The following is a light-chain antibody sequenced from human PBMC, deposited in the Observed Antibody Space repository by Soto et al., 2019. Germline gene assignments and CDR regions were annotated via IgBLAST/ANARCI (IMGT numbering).Light chain of an antibody. CDR1: QTTNTW. Sequence: DIQMTQFPSTLSASVGDRVTITCRASQTTNTWLAWYQQKPGTAPKLLIYDASSLEGGVPSRFSASGSGTEFTLTISSLQPDDLATYYCQQYISYPYTFGLGTKVDIK. V-gene: IGKV1-5*01. CDR2: DAS. CDR3: QQYISYPYT. J-gene: IGKJ2*01.